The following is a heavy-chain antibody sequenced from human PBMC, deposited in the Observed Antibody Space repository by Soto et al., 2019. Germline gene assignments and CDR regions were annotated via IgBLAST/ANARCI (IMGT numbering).Heavy chain of an antibody. CDR2: ISYDGSNK. CDR3: ARAEFQQQLLTNWFDP. Sequence: QVQLVESGGGVVQPGRSLRLSCAASGFTFSSYAMHWVRQAPGKGLEWVAGISYDGSNKYYADSVKGRFTISRDKSKNTLYLQMNSLRAEDTAVYYCARAEFQQQLLTNWFDPWGQGTLVTVSS. J-gene: IGHJ5*02. CDR1: GFTFSSYA. D-gene: IGHD6-13*01. V-gene: IGHV3-30-3*01.